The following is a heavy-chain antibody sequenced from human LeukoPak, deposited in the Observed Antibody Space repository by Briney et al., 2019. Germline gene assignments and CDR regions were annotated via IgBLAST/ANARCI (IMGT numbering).Heavy chain of an antibody. CDR2: ISGSGGST. Sequence: GGSLRLSCAASGFTFSSYAMSWVRQAPGKGLEWVSAISGSGGSTYYADSVKGRFTISRDNSKNTLYLQMNSLRAEDTAVYYCAKDEKYCSGGSCYSISFDCWGQGTLVTVSS. CDR3: AKDEKYCSGGSCYSISFDC. D-gene: IGHD2-15*01. J-gene: IGHJ4*02. V-gene: IGHV3-23*01. CDR1: GFTFSSYA.